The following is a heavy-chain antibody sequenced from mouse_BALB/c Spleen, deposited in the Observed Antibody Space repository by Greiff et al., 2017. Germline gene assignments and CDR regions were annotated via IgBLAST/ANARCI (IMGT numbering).Heavy chain of an antibody. J-gene: IGHJ1*01. CDR3: ARAEGNSWYFDV. V-gene: IGHV2-9*02. CDR2: IWAGGST. CDR1: GFSLTSYG. Sequence: VKLQESGPGLVAPSQSLSITCTVSGFSLTSYGVHWVRQPPGKGLEWLGVIWAGGSTNYNSALMSRLSISKDNSKSQVFLKMNSLQTDDTAMYYCARAEGNSWYFDVWGAGTTVTVSS. D-gene: IGHD2-1*01.